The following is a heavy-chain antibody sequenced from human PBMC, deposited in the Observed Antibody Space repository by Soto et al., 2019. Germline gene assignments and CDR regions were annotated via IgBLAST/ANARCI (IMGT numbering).Heavy chain of an antibody. V-gene: IGHV1-2*02. CDR2: INPNSGAT. J-gene: IGHJ4*02. CDR3: ARYPTELQYFGGDY. CDR1: GYTFTDYY. D-gene: IGHD3-16*01. Sequence: ASVKVSCKASGYTFTDYYMHWVRQAPGQGLEWVGWINPNSGATNYAQKFQGRVTMTRDTSISTAYMELSRLRSDDTAVYYCARYPTELQYFGGDYWGQGTMVTVSS.